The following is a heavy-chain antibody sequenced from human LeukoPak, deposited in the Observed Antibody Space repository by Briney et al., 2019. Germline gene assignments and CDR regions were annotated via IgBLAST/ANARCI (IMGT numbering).Heavy chain of an antibody. CDR2: INPDGDGM. Sequence: PGGSLRLSCTASGFTFSRSWMNWIRRAPGKGLEWVANINPDGDGMRFVDSVKGRFTMSRDNAKSSLHLQMNSLRVEDTAFYYCAAWTDRGYSYWGQGVLVTVSS. CDR3: AAWTDRGYSY. D-gene: IGHD5-12*01. CDR1: GFTFSRSW. J-gene: IGHJ4*02. V-gene: IGHV3-7*01.